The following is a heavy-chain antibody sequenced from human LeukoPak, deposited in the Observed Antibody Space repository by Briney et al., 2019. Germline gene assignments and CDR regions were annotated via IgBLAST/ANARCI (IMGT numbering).Heavy chain of an antibody. CDR1: GFTFRNLG. CDR3: ARDFRLWQGIIKDYYYYMDV. Sequence: GGSLRLSCAASGFTFRNLGMHWVRQAPGKGLKWVAIISYDESSKYYADSVKGRFSISRDNSKNTLYLQMNSLRAEDTAVYYCARDFRLWQGIIKDYYYYMDVWGKGTTVTVSS. V-gene: IGHV3-30*03. J-gene: IGHJ6*03. D-gene: IGHD2-15*01. CDR2: ISYDESSK.